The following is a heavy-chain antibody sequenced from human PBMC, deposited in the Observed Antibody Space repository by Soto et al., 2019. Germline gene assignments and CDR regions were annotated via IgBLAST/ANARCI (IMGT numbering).Heavy chain of an antibody. CDR2: ISAYNGNT. V-gene: IGHV1-18*01. D-gene: IGHD3-3*01. J-gene: IGHJ3*02. CDR1: GYTFTSYG. Sequence: ASVKVSCKASGYTFTSYGISWVRQAPGQGLEWMGWISAYNGNTNYAQKLQGRVTMTTDTSTSTAYMELRSLRSDDTAVYYCARGLVRDFWSGDDAFDIWGQGTMVTVSS. CDR3: ARGLVRDFWSGDDAFDI.